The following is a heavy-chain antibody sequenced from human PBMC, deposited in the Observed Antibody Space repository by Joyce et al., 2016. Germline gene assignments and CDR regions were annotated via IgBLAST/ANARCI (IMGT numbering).Heavy chain of an antibody. V-gene: IGHV4-38-2*01. D-gene: IGHD5-18*01. Sequence: QVQLQESGPGLVKPSETLSLTCGVSGLSFDLYSFWGWIMQPPGKGLEWIGNVYLQGITHYSPSLKSRVTISMDTSKNQFSLNLNSLTAADTAVYFCARRPYNVHTPLGSDWYFDLWGRGTLVTVSS. CDR2: VYLQGIT. CDR3: ARRPYNVHTPLGSDWYFDL. CDR1: GLSFDLYSF. J-gene: IGHJ2*01.